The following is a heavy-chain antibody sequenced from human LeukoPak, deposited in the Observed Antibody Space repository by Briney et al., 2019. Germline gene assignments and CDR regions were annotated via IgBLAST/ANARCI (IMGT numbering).Heavy chain of an antibody. D-gene: IGHD2-2*01. CDR3: ARRDCSSTSCYGGLGYYYGMDV. CDR2: INTNSGGT. V-gene: IGHV1-2*02. Sequence: ASVKVSCKASGYTFTCYYMHWVRQAPGQGLEWMGWINTNSGGTNYAQKFQGRVTMTRDTSISTAYMELSRLRSDDTAVYYCARRDCSSTSCYGGLGYYYGMDVWGQGTTVTVSS. J-gene: IGHJ6*02. CDR1: GYTFTCYY.